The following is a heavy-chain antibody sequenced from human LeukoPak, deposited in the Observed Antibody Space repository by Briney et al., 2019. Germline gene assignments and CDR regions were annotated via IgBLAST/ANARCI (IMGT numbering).Heavy chain of an antibody. CDR2: INHSGST. D-gene: IGHD3-22*01. J-gene: IGHJ6*02. Sequence: PSETLSLTCAVYGGSFSGYYWSWIRQPPWKGLEWIGEINHSGSTNYNPSLKSRVTISVDTSKNQFSLKLSSVTAADTAVYYCTRGPSSSGYYIYYYYGLDVWGQGTTVTVSS. CDR3: TRGPSSSGYYIYYYYGLDV. V-gene: IGHV4-34*01. CDR1: GGSFSGYY.